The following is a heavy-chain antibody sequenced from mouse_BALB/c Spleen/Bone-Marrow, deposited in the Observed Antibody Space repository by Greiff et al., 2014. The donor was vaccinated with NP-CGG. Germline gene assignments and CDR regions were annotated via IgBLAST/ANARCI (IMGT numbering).Heavy chain of an antibody. CDR2: IDPANGST. D-gene: IGHD1-1*01. CDR3: ASYYHGRYFDV. V-gene: IGHV14-3*02. Sequence: EVQLQQSGAELVKPGASVKLSCTASGFNIKDTYMHWVKQRPEQGLEWIGRIDPANGSTKYDPKFQGKATITADTSSNTAYMQLSSLTSEYTAVNYCASYYHGRYFDVWGAGTTVTVSS. CDR1: GFNIKDTY. J-gene: IGHJ1*01.